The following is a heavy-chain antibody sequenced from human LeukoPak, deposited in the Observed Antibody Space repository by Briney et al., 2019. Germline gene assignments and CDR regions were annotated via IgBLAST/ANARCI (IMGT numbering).Heavy chain of an antibody. CDR3: ARAERWLQGTPIDY. J-gene: IGHJ4*02. Sequence: SETLSLTCTVSGGSISSGGYYWSWIRQHPGKGLEWIGYIYYSGSTYYNPSLKSRVTISVDTSKNQFSLKLSSVTAADTAVYYRARAERWLQGTPIDYWGQGTLVTVSS. CDR2: IYYSGST. CDR1: GGSISSGGYY. D-gene: IGHD5-12*01. V-gene: IGHV4-31*03.